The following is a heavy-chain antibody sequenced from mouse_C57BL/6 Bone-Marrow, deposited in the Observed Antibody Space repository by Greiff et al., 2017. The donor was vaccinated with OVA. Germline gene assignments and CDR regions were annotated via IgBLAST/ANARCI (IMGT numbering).Heavy chain of an antibody. CDR1: GYTFTSYG. CDR3: ARWGYYGSSIDY. J-gene: IGHJ2*01. Sequence: VKLVESGAELARPGASVKLSCKASGYTFTSYGISWVKQRTGQGLEWIGEIYPRSGNTYYNEKFKGKATLTADKSSSTAYMELRSLTSEDSAVYFCARWGYYGSSIDYWGQGTTLTVSS. D-gene: IGHD1-1*01. CDR2: IYPRSGNT. V-gene: IGHV1-81*01.